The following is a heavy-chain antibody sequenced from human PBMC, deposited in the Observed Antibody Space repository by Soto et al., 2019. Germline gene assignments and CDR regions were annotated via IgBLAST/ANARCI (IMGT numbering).Heavy chain of an antibody. CDR2: INHSGST. CDR3: ARVPVYYFDY. D-gene: IGHD2-8*01. Sequence: SETLSLTCAVYGGSFSGYYWSWIRQPPGKGLEWIGEINHSGSTNYNPSLKSRVTISVDTSKNQFSLKLSSVTAADTAVYYCARVPVYYFDYWGQGTLVTVSS. J-gene: IGHJ4*02. CDR1: GGSFSGYY. V-gene: IGHV4-34*01.